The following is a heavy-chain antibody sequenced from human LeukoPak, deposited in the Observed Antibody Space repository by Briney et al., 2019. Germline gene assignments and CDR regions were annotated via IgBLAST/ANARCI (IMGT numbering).Heavy chain of an antibody. J-gene: IGHJ4*02. Sequence: PGGSLRLSCAASGFTFDDYAMHWVRQAPGKGLEWVSGISWNSGSIGYADSVKGRFTISRDNAKNSLYLQMNSLRAEDTALYYCAKVISRKGIAVAGPFDYWGQGTLVTVSS. CDR2: ISWNSGSI. D-gene: IGHD6-19*01. CDR1: GFTFDDYA. CDR3: AKVISRKGIAVAGPFDY. V-gene: IGHV3-9*01.